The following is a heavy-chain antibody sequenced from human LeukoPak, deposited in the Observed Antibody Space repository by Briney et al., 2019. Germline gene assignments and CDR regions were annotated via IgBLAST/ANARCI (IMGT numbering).Heavy chain of an antibody. V-gene: IGHV3-7*01. D-gene: IGHD2-2*01. J-gene: IGHJ4*02. CDR3: VRGTTSWKGVDY. CDR1: GFTFSSHW. Sequence: GGSLRLSCEASGFTFSSHWMHWVRQAPGKGLECVATARGDGRKTDYVDSVNGRFAISRDNARNSLHLDMSSLRAEDTAVYYCVRGTTSWKGVDYWGQGTLVTVSS. CDR2: ARGDGRKT.